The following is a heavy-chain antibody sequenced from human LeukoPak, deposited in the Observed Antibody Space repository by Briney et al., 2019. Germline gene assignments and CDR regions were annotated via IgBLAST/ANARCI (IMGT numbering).Heavy chain of an antibody. J-gene: IGHJ4*02. Sequence: PGRSLRLSCAASGFPFSSYGMHWVRQAPGKGLEWVAVIWYDGSNKYYADSVKGRFTISRDNSKNTLYLQMNSLRAEDTAVYYCARGGGGYCSSTSCLPPVGYWGQGTLVTVSS. CDR2: IWYDGSNK. CDR3: ARGGGGYCSSTSCLPPVGY. V-gene: IGHV3-33*01. D-gene: IGHD2-2*01. CDR1: GFPFSSYG.